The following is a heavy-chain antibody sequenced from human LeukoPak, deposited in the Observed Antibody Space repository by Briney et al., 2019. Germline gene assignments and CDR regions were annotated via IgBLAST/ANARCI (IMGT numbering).Heavy chain of an antibody. CDR2: INHSGGT. D-gene: IGHD2-2*01. Sequence: SETLSLTCAVYGGPFNGYSWSWIRQPPGKGLEWIGEINHSGGTNYNPSPKSRVTISVDTSKNQFSLKLRSVTAADTAVYYCARVCLWGGSCYVYYNGMDVWGQGTTVTVSS. CDR3: ARVCLWGGSCYVYYNGMDV. CDR1: GGPFNGYS. V-gene: IGHV4-34*01. J-gene: IGHJ6*02.